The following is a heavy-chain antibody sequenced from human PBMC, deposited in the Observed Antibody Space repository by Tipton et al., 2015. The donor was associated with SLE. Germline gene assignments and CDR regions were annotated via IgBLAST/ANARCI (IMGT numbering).Heavy chain of an antibody. V-gene: IGHV4-39*07. CDR2: IYYSGST. CDR1: GGSISSSSYY. J-gene: IGHJ6*03. D-gene: IGHD3-3*01. CDR3: ARAGGTIFGVVEAGYYYTDV. Sequence: TLSLTCTVSGGSISSSSYYWGWIRQPPGKGLEWIGSIYYSGSTYYNPSLKSRVTISVDTSKNQFSLKLSSVTAADTAVYYCARAGGTIFGVVEAGYYYTDVWGKGTTVTVSS.